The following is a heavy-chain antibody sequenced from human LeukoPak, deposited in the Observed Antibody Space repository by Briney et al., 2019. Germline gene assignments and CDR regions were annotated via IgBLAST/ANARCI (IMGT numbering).Heavy chain of an antibody. Sequence: GESLRISCKGSGYSFTSYWISWVRQMPGKGLEWMGRIDPSDSYTNYSPSFQGHVTISADKSISTAYLQWSSLKASDTAVYYCARDYYDSSGYRHGDYWGQGTLVTVSS. CDR1: GYSFTSYW. D-gene: IGHD3-22*01. V-gene: IGHV5-10-1*01. CDR2: IDPSDSYT. J-gene: IGHJ4*02. CDR3: ARDYYDSSGYRHGDY.